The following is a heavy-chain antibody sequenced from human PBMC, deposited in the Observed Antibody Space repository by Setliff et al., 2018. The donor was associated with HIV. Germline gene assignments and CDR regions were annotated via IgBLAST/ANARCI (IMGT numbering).Heavy chain of an antibody. J-gene: IGHJ1*01. V-gene: IGHV4-31*03. D-gene: IGHD2-2*01. CDR3: SRGESSTWDLAEHFQH. Sequence: SETLSLTCTVSGVSVSSGGYYWSWIRQHPGKGLEWIGDVHHTGTTYLNPSLTSRITISVDASKNQFSLKLGFLTAADTAVYHCSRGESSTWDLAEHFQHWGPGTLVTVSS. CDR1: GVSVSSGGYY. CDR2: VHHTGTT.